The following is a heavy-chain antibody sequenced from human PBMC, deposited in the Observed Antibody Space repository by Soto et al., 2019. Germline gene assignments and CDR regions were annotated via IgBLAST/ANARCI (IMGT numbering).Heavy chain of an antibody. Sequence: SETLSLTCTVSGGSISSGDYYWSWIRQPPGKGLEWIGYIYYSGGTYYNPSLKSRITISVDTSKNQFSLKLSSVTAADTAVYYCARDPIVVITEAAYYYGMDVWGQGTTVTVSS. D-gene: IGHD3-22*01. CDR1: GGSISSGDYY. J-gene: IGHJ6*02. CDR3: ARDPIVVITEAAYYYGMDV. CDR2: IYYSGGT. V-gene: IGHV4-30-4*01.